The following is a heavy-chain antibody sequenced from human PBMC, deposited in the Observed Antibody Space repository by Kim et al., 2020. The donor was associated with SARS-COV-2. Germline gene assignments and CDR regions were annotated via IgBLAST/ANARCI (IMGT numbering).Heavy chain of an antibody. CDR1: GYTFSTYW. J-gene: IGHJ5*01. D-gene: IGHD3-10*01. CDR3: ATAGRLWQLDS. Sequence: GESLKISCKGSGYTFSTYWIGWVRQMPGKGLEWMGSIYPSDSYTKYSPSFQGHVTISADKSISTAYLQWSSLKASDTAIYYCATAGRLWQLDSCGQGSLV. V-gene: IGHV5-51*01. CDR2: IYPSDSYT.